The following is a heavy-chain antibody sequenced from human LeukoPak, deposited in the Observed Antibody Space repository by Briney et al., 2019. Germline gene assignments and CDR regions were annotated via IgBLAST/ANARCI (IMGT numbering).Heavy chain of an antibody. CDR2: INPNSDGT. D-gene: IGHD5-18*01. CDR1: GYTFTGYY. CDR3: ARGGWSGYSYGSEPEKYFDY. V-gene: IGHV1-2*02. J-gene: IGHJ4*02. Sequence: ASVKVSCKASGYTFTGYYIHWVRQAPGQGLEWMGWINPNSDGTNDAQKFQGRVTMTTDTSISTVYMELSRLRSDDTAVYYCARGGWSGYSYGSEPEKYFDYWGQGTLVTVSS.